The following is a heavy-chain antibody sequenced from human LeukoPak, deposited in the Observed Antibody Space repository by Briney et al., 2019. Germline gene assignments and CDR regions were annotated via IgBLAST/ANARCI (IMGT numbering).Heavy chain of an antibody. CDR3: ARSLGTYWGKDFLDWFDP. CDR2: INPNSGNT. Sequence: ASVKVSCKASEYTFTNYDINWVRQATGQGLEWMGWINPNSGNTGYTQKFQGRVTMTRNTSLSTAYMELTSLKSEDTAVYYCARSLGTYWGKDFLDWFDPWGQGTLVTVSS. J-gene: IGHJ5*02. V-gene: IGHV1-8*01. CDR1: EYTFTNYD. D-gene: IGHD3-16*01.